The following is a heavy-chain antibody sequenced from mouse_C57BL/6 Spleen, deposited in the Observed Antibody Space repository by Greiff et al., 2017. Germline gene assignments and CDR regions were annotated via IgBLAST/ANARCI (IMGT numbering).Heavy chain of an antibody. Sequence: DVKLVESGGGLVQPKGSLKLSCAASGFSFNTYAMNWVRQAPGKGLEWVARIRSKSNNYATYYADSVKDRFTISRDDSESMLYLQMNNLKTEDTAMYYCVRPTESYWYFDVWGTGTTVTVSS. D-gene: IGHD4-1*02. CDR1: GFSFNTYA. V-gene: IGHV10-1*01. J-gene: IGHJ1*03. CDR3: VRPTESYWYFDV. CDR2: IRSKSNNYAT.